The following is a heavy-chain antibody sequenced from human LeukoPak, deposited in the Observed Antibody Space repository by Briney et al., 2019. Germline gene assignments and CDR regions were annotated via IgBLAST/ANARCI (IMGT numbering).Heavy chain of an antibody. CDR1: GFTFRSYW. J-gene: IGHJ4*02. Sequence: GGSLRLSCAASGFTFRSYWMHWVRQAPGKGLVWVSHIHSDGSSTSYADSVQGRFTISRDNAKNTLYLQMNSLRAEDTAVYYCARHNYGYDYWGQGTLVTASS. CDR2: IHSDGSST. CDR3: ARHNYGYDY. V-gene: IGHV3-74*01. D-gene: IGHD3-10*01.